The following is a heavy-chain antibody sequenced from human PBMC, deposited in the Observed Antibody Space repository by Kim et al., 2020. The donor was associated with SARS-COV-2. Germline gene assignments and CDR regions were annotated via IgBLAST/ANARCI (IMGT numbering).Heavy chain of an antibody. CDR3: ARGTIRGSGSYYNDY. CDR2: ISSSSSTI. V-gene: IGHV3-48*02. D-gene: IGHD3-10*01. Sequence: GGSLRLSCAASGFTFSSYRMSWVRQAPGKGLEWVSYISSSSSTIYNADSVKGRFTISRDNAKNSLYLQMNSLRDEDTAVYYCARGTIRGSGSYYNDYWGQGTLVTVSS. CDR1: GFTFSSYR. J-gene: IGHJ4*02.